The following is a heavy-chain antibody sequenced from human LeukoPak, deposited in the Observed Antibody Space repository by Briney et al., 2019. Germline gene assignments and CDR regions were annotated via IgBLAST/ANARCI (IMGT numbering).Heavy chain of an antibody. CDR2: INPNSGVT. V-gene: IGHV1-2*02. J-gene: IGHJ3*02. D-gene: IGHD2-15*01. CDR3: ARGLVVLGATSWAFDI. CDR1: GYTFTGSF. Sequence: GASMKVSCKASGYTFTGSFMHWVRQAPGQGLEWMGWINPNSGVTNYAQRFQGRVTMTRNTSITTAYMELSSLRSEDTAVYYCARGLVVLGATSWAFDIWGHGAMVTVSS.